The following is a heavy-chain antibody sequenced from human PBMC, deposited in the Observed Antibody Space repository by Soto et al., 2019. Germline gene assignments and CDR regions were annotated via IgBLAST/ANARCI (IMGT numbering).Heavy chain of an antibody. CDR1: GGSISSFY. D-gene: IGHD6-19*01. CDR3: ARQSSAWFSFDC. J-gene: IGHJ4*02. Sequence: SETLSLTCTVSGGSISSFYWSWIRQPPGKRLEWIGFFHYNGSTKYNPSLKSRVTISVDTSKNLFSLRFSFVTAADTAVYYCARQSSAWFSFDCWGPGTLVTVSS. CDR2: FHYNGST. V-gene: IGHV4-59*08.